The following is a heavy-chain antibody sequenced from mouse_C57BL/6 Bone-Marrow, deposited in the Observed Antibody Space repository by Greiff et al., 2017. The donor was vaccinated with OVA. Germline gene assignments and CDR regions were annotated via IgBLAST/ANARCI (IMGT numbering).Heavy chain of an antibody. CDR3: TRKDGFAY. CDR1: GYTFTDYE. CDR2: IDPETGGT. Sequence: VQLQQSGAELVRPGASVTLSCKASGYTFTDYEMHWVKQTPVHGLEWIGAIDPETGGTAYNQKFKGKAILTADKSSSTAYMELRSLTSEDSAVYYCTRKDGFAYWGQGTLVTVSA. V-gene: IGHV1-15*01. J-gene: IGHJ3*01.